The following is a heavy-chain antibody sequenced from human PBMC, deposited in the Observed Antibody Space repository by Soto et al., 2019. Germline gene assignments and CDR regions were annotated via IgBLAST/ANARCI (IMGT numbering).Heavy chain of an antibody. CDR3: ARDWYYYDSSGYYSGH. J-gene: IGHJ4*02. Sequence: GASVKVSCKASGYTFTSYGISWVRQAPGQGLEWMGWISAYNGNTNYAQKLQGRVTMTTDTSTSTAYMELRSLRSDDTAVYYCARDWYYYDSSGYYSGHWGQGTLVTVSS. CDR2: ISAYNGNT. CDR1: GYTFTSYG. D-gene: IGHD3-22*01. V-gene: IGHV1-18*01.